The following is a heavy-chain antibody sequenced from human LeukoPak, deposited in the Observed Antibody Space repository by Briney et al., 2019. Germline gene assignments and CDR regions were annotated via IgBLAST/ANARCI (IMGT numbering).Heavy chain of an antibody. CDR1: GYTFTSYY. J-gene: IGHJ4*02. Sequence: ASVKVSCKASGYTFTSYYMHWVRQAPGQGLEWMGIINPSGGSTSYAQKFQGRVTMTRDMPTSTVYMELSSLRSEDTAVDYCASTTSGSYFGSHFDYWGQGTLVTVSS. D-gene: IGHD1-26*01. V-gene: IGHV1-46*01. CDR3: ASTTSGSYFGSHFDY. CDR2: INPSGGST.